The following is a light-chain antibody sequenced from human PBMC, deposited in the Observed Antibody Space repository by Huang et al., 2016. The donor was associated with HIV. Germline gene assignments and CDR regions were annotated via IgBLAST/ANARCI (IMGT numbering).Light chain of an antibody. Sequence: DIQMTQSPSSVSASVGDRVTITCRASQDISNWLAWHQQKPGQAPKVLIYAASTLQSGDPSRFSGSGSGTDFTLTIASLQPEDFATYYCQQANSFPLTFGGGTKVDLK. V-gene: IGKV1-12*01. CDR1: QDISNW. J-gene: IGKJ4*01. CDR3: QQANSFPLT. CDR2: AAS.